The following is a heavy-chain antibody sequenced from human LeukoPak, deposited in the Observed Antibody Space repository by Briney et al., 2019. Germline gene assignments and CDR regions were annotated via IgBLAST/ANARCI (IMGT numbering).Heavy chain of an antibody. V-gene: IGHV3-9*01. J-gene: IGHJ4*02. CDR3: AKGELLPSPVDY. Sequence: GRSLRLSCAASGFTFDDYAMHWVRQAPGKGLEWVSGISWNSGSIGYADSVKGRFTISRDNAKNSLYLQMNSLRAEDTALYYCAKGELLPSPVDYWGQGTLVTVSS. CDR2: ISWNSGSI. D-gene: IGHD1-26*01. CDR1: GFTFDDYA.